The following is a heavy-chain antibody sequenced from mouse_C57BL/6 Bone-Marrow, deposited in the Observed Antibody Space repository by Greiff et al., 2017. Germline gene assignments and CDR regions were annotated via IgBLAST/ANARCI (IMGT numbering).Heavy chain of an antibody. V-gene: IGHV1-59*01. CDR2: IDPSDSYT. J-gene: IGHJ3*01. D-gene: IGHD2-5*01. CDR3: ARNPSYYSNSWFAY. CDR1: GNTFTSYW. Sequence: QVQLQQPGAELVRPGTSVKLSCKASGNTFTSYWMHWVKQRPGQGLEWIGVIDPSDSYTNYNQKFKGKATLTVDTSSSTAYMQLSSLTSEDSAVYYCARNPSYYSNSWFAYWGQGTLVTVSA.